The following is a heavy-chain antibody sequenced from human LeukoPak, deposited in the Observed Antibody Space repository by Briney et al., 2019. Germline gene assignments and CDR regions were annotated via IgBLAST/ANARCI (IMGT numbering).Heavy chain of an antibody. CDR2: INPNTGGT. CDR1: GYSFTAFY. V-gene: IGHV1-2*02. J-gene: IGHJ3*02. D-gene: IGHD2-2*01. CDR3: TRGPSHGAFDI. Sequence: GASVKVSCKASGYSFTAFYMHWVRQAPGQGLEWMGWINPNTGGTNYAQKFQGRVTLTRDTSINTAYMGLRWLSSDDTAVYYCTRGPSHGAFDIWGQGTMVTVSS.